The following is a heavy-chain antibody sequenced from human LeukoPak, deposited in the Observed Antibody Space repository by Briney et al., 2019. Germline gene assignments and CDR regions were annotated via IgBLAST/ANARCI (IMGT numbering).Heavy chain of an antibody. CDR2: ISAYNGNT. J-gene: IGHJ4*02. CDR1: GYTFTSYG. V-gene: IGHV1-18*01. CDR3: ARDYDYYDSSGYYRYFDY. Sequence: ASVKVSCKASGYTFTSYGISWVRQAPGQGLEWMGWISAYNGNTNYAQKLHGRVTMTTDTSTSTAYMELRSLRSDDTAVYYCARDYDYYDSSGYYRYFDYWGPRALVTVSS. D-gene: IGHD3-22*01.